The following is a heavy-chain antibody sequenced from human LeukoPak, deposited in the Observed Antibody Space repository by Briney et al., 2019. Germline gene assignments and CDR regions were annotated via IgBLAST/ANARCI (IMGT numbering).Heavy chain of an antibody. CDR1: GFTFSSYD. D-gene: IGHD6-13*01. CDR2: IGTAGDT. J-gene: IGHJ5*02. Sequence: GGSLRLSCAASGFTFSSYDMPWVRQATGKGLEWVSAIGTAGDTYYPGSVKGRFTISRENAKNSLYLQMNSLRAGDTAVYYCARGSSSFLRDNWFDPWGQGTLVTVSS. CDR3: ARGSSSFLRDNWFDP. V-gene: IGHV3-13*01.